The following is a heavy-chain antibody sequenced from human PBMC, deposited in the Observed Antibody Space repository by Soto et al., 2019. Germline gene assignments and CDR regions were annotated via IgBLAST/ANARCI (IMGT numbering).Heavy chain of an antibody. CDR2: IYSGGST. V-gene: IGHV3-53*01. CDR1: GFTVRSKY. D-gene: IGHD3-22*01. CDR3: ARDRVESGYPEYFQH. Sequence: PXGALRRSWAGPGFTVRSKYMTWVRQAPGKGLEWGSVIYSGGSTYYADSVKGRFTISRDNSKNTLYLQMNSLRAEDTAVYYCARDRVESGYPEYFQHWGQGTLVTVS. J-gene: IGHJ1*01.